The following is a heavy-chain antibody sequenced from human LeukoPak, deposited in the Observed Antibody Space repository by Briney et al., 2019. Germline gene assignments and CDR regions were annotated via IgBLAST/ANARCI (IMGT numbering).Heavy chain of an antibody. CDR3: ARDRGYDFWSGYFPDAFDI. CDR2: ISSSSSYI. J-gene: IGHJ3*02. CDR1: GFTFSSYR. V-gene: IGHV3-21*01. D-gene: IGHD3-3*01. Sequence: PGGSLRLSCAASGFTFSSYRMNWVRQAPGKGLEWVSSISSSSSYIYYADSVKGRFTISRDNAKNSLYLQMNSLRAEDTAVYYCARDRGYDFWSGYFPDAFDIWGQGTMVTVSS.